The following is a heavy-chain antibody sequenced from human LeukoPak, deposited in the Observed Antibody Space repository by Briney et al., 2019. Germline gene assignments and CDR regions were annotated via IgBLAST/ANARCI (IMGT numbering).Heavy chain of an antibody. D-gene: IGHD2-15*01. J-gene: IGHJ5*02. CDR2: INHSGST. CDR3: ARGAGMVVAATRDSGTWFDP. V-gene: IGHV4-34*01. Sequence: KPSETLSLTCAVYGGSFSGYYWSWIRQPPGKGLEWIGEINHSGSTNYNPSLKSRVTISVDTSKNQFSLKLSSVTAADTAVYYCARGAGMVVAATRDSGTWFDPWGQGTLVTVSS. CDR1: GGSFSGYY.